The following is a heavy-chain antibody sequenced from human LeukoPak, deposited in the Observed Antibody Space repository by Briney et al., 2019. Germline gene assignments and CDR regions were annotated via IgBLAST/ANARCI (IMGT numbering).Heavy chain of an antibody. J-gene: IGHJ4*02. V-gene: IGHV3-23*01. D-gene: IGHD3-10*01. CDR3: AKDPSESYNYGYFDY. CDR1: GLILRSYA. CDR2: ISGSGGST. Sequence: GGSLRLSCAASGLILRSYAMSWVRQAPGKGLEWVSAISGSGGSTYYADSVKGRFTISRDNAKNTVYLQMNSLRVEDTAVYFCAKDPSESYNYGYFDYWGQGTLVTVSS.